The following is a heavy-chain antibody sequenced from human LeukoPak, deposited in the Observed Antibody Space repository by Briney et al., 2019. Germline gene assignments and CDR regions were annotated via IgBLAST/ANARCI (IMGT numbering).Heavy chain of an antibody. J-gene: IGHJ4*02. Sequence: SETLSLTCTVSGDSISSYYWSWIRQPPGKGLEWIGYISYTGSTNYNPSLKSRVTISVDTSKNQFSLKLSSVTAADTAVHYCARVSGLMITFGGVTFDYWGQGTLVTVSS. CDR3: ARVSGLMITFGGVTFDY. V-gene: IGHV4-59*08. CDR1: GDSISSYY. D-gene: IGHD3-16*01. CDR2: ISYTGST.